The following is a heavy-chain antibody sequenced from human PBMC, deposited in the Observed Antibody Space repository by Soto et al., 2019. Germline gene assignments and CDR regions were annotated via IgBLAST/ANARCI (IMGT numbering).Heavy chain of an antibody. CDR2: IYYSGST. J-gene: IGHJ4*02. D-gene: IGHD2-15*01. V-gene: IGHV4-31*03. CDR1: GGSISSGGYY. CDR3: ARYCSGGSCYGY. Sequence: PSETLSLTCTVSGGSISSGGYYWSWIRQHPGKGLEWIGYIYYSGSTYYNPSLKSRVTISVDTSKNQFSLKLSSVTAADTAVYYCARYCSGGSCYGYWGQGTLVTVSS.